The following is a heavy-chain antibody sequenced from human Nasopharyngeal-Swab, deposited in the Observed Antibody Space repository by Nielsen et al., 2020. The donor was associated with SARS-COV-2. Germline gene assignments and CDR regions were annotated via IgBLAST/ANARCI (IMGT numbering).Heavy chain of an antibody. D-gene: IGHD3-10*01. J-gene: IGHJ4*02. CDR3: ARDAGGFYAKDQPYFDY. V-gene: IGHV1-46*01. CDR2: INPTGGST. Sequence: WVRQAPGQGLEWMGIINPTGGSTTYAQKFQGRVIMTRDTSTRTLYMELRGLRSEDTAVYFCARDAGGFYAKDQPYFDYWGQGSLVTVSS.